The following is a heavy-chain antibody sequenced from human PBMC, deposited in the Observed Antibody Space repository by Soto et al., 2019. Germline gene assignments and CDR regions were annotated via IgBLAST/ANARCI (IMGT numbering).Heavy chain of an antibody. D-gene: IGHD3-22*01. Sequence: QVQLVQSGAEVKKPGSSVKVSCKASVGTFSSYAISWVRQAPGQGLEWMGGIIPIFGTANYAQKFQGRVTITADQSTSTAYMELSSLRSEDTAVYYCARDPYYYDSSGYSNYYYYGMDVWGQGTTVTVSS. CDR2: IIPIFGTA. V-gene: IGHV1-69*01. J-gene: IGHJ6*02. CDR3: ARDPYYYDSSGYSNYYYYGMDV. CDR1: VGTFSSYA.